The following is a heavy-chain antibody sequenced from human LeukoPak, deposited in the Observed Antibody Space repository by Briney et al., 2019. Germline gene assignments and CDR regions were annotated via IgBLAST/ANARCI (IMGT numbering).Heavy chain of an antibody. CDR3: ATDRYYDSSGYTSLDY. V-gene: IGHV1-24*01. J-gene: IGHJ4*02. D-gene: IGHD3-22*01. CDR1: GYTLTELS. CDR2: FDPEDGET. Sequence: ASVKVSCKVSGYTLTELSMHWVRQAPGKGLEWMGGFDPEDGETIYAQKFQGRVTMTEATSTDTAYMELSSLRSEDTAVYYCATDRYYDSSGYTSLDYWGQGTLVTVSS.